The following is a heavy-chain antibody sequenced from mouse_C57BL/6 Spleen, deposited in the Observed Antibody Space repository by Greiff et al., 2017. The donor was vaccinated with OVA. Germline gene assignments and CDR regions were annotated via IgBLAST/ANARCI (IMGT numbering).Heavy chain of an antibody. CDR1: GYTFTSYW. Sequence: QVQLQQPGAELVKPGASVKLSCKASGYTFTSYWMHWVKQRPGQGLEWIGMILPNGGSTNYNEKFKSKATLTVDKSSSTAYMQLSSLTSEDSAVYYCARIGPYDYGSSSMDYWGQGTSVTVSS. V-gene: IGHV1-64*01. CDR2: ILPNGGST. D-gene: IGHD1-1*01. J-gene: IGHJ4*01. CDR3: ARIGPYDYGSSSMDY.